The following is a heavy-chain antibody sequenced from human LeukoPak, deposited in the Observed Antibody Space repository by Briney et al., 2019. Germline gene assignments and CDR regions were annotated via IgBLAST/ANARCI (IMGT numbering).Heavy chain of an antibody. CDR3: ASQSWDYVDYGGRDDYYYMNV. D-gene: IGHD4-17*01. V-gene: IGHV4-59*01. J-gene: IGHJ6*03. Sequence: SETLSLTCTVSGGSISSYYWSWIRQPPGKGLEWIGYIYYSGSTNYNPSLKSRVTISVDTSKNQFSLKLSSVTAADTAVYYCASQSWDYVDYGGRDDYYYMNVWGKGTTVTVSS. CDR2: IYYSGST. CDR1: GGSISSYY.